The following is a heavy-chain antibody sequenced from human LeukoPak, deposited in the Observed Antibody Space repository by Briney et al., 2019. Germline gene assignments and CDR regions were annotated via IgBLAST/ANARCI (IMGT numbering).Heavy chain of an antibody. V-gene: IGHV2-70*11. CDR1: GFSLSTSGMC. CDR3: ARMRSGSYYKYYFDY. J-gene: IGHJ4*02. D-gene: IGHD1-26*01. Sequence: ESGPTLVNPTQTPTLTCTFSGFSLSTSGMCVSWIRQPPGKALEWLARIDWDDDKYYSTSLKTRLTISKDTSKNQVVLTMTNMDPVDTATYYCARMRSGSYYKYYFDYWGQGTLVTVSS. CDR2: IDWDDDK.